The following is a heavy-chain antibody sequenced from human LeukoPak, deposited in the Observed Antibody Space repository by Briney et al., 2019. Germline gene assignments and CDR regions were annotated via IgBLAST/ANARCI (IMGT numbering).Heavy chain of an antibody. D-gene: IGHD2-2*01. V-gene: IGHV1-18*01. J-gene: IGHJ4*02. CDR2: FRACNGNT. Sequence: GASVNVSCKPAGYTFTSYGITWVRQAPRQGVECMGGFRACNGNTNYAQKHQRRVTMTTDTSTSTAYMELRSLTADDTAVYYCAVEAKGDCSSTSCYLDYWRQGTLVTV. CDR1: GYTFTSYG. CDR3: AVEAKGDCSSTSCYLDY.